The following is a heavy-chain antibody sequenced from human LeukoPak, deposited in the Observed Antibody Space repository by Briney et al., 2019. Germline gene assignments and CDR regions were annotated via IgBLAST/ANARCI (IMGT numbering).Heavy chain of an antibody. CDR1: GFIFSNYA. CDR2: ISGSGDRT. D-gene: IGHD2-15*01. V-gene: IGHV3-23*01. CDR3: ARDRLLGLPDY. Sequence: GGSLRLSCAASGFIFSNYAMSWVRQAPGKGLEWVSGISGSGDRTNYADSVEGRFTISRDNSKNTLYLQMNSLRAEDTAIYYCARDRLLGLPDYWGQGTLVTVSS. J-gene: IGHJ4*02.